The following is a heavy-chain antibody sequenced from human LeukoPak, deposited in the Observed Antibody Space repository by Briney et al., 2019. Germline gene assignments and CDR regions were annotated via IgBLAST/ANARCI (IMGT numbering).Heavy chain of an antibody. D-gene: IGHD3-22*01. CDR2: IYYSGST. CDR1: GGSISSYY. V-gene: IGHV4-59*01. CDR3: ARGKYYYDSSGYYYYYYGMDV. J-gene: IGHJ6*02. Sequence: PSETLSLTCTVSGGSISSYYWSWIRQPPGKGLEWIGYIYYSGSTNYNPSLKSRVTISVDTSKNQFSLKLSSVTAADTAVYYCARGKYYYDSSGYYYYYYGMDVWGQGTTVTVSS.